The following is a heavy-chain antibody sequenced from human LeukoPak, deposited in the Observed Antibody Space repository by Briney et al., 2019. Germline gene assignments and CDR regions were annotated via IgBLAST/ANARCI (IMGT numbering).Heavy chain of an antibody. CDR2: IYYSGST. CDR3: ARLRDSGSYWNYYYGMDV. Sequence: SQTLSLTCTVSGVSISSYYWSWIRQPPGKGLEWIGYIYYSGSTNYNPSLKSRVTISVDTSKNQFSLKLSSVTAADTAVYYCARLRDSGSYWNYYYGMDVWGQGTTVTVSS. V-gene: IGHV4-59*01. CDR1: GVSISSYY. D-gene: IGHD1-26*01. J-gene: IGHJ6*02.